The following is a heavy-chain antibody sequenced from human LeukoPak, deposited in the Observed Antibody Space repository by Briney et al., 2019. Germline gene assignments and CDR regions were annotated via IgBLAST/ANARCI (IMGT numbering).Heavy chain of an antibody. CDR2: INDSGGST. D-gene: IGHD1-14*01. CDR1: GFTFSSYA. CDR3: AREDRRRYSLDF. V-gene: IGHV3-23*01. Sequence: GGSLRLSCAASGFTFSSYAMTWVRQAPGKGLEWASLINDSGGSTYYADSVKGRFTISRDNSKNMLYLQMNSLRAEYTAVYYCAREDRRRYSLDFWGQGTLVTLSP. J-gene: IGHJ4*02.